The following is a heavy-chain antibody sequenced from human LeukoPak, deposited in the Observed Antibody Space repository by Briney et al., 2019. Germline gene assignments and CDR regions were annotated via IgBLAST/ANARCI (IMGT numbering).Heavy chain of an antibody. Sequence: WIGEINHSGSTNYNPSLKSRVTISVDTSKNQFSLKLSSVTAADTAVYYCARSYYYYGMDVWGQGTTVTVSS. V-gene: IGHV4-34*01. CDR2: INHSGST. CDR3: ARSYYYYGMDV. J-gene: IGHJ6*02.